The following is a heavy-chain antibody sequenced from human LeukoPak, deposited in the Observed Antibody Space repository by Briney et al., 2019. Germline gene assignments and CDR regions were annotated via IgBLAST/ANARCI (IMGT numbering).Heavy chain of an antibody. V-gene: IGHV3-30*02. CDR3: ATSIAAAGTWFDY. J-gene: IGHJ4*02. CDR2: IRYDGSNK. Sequence: GGSLRLSCAASGFTFSSYGMHWVRQAPGEGLEWVAFIRYDGSNKYYADSVKGRFTISRDNSKNTLYLQMNSLRAEDTAVYYCATSIAAAGTWFDYWGQGTLVTVSS. CDR1: GFTFSSYG. D-gene: IGHD6-13*01.